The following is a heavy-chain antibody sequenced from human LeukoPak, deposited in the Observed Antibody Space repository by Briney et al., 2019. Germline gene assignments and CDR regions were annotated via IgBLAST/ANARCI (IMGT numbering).Heavy chain of an antibody. D-gene: IGHD3-22*01. CDR2: IYYSGGT. Sequence: SETLSLTCTVSGGSISSSSYYWGWIRQPPGKGLEWIGSIYYSGGTYYNPSLKSRVTISVDTSKNQFSLKLSSVTAADTAVYYCARGYYDAPNNWFDPWGQGTLVTVSS. J-gene: IGHJ5*02. CDR1: GGSISSSSYY. CDR3: ARGYYDAPNNWFDP. V-gene: IGHV4-39*07.